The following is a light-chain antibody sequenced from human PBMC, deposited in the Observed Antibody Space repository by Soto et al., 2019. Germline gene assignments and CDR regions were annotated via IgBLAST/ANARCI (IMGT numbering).Light chain of an antibody. CDR1: QSVSSSY. J-gene: IGKJ4*01. CDR3: QQYCSSPPLT. Sequence: EIVLTQSPDTLSLSPGERATLSCRASQSVSSSYLGWYQQKPGQAPRLLIYGATSRATGIPDRFSGSGSGPDFTLTISRLEPEDLAVYYCQQYCSSPPLTFGGGTKVEIK. V-gene: IGKV3-20*01. CDR2: GAT.